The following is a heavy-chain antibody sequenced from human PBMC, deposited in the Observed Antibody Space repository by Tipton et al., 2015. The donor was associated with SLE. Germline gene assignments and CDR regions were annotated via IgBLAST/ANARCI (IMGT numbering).Heavy chain of an antibody. Sequence: LSLTCAVSGYSISSGHYWGWIRQPPGKGLEWIASISHSGNTYYNPPLKSRVSMSIDTSKNQVFLRLSSVTAADTAVYYCTRHDYDDNGYYMHYFDYWGQGTLVTVSS. CDR1: GYSISSGHY. J-gene: IGHJ4*02. CDR3: TRHDYDDNGYYMHYFDY. CDR2: ISHSGNT. D-gene: IGHD3-22*01. V-gene: IGHV4-38-2*01.